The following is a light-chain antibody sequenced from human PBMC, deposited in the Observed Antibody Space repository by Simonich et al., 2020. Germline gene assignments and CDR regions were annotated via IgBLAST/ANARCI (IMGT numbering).Light chain of an antibody. CDR2: GAS. CDR1: QSVSSN. V-gene: IGKV3-15*01. J-gene: IGKJ1*01. Sequence: EIEMTQSPATMSVSPGERATHSCRASQSVSSNLDWYQQKPGQAHRLHIYGASTRASGIPARFSGSGSGTEFTLTISSLQSADFAVYYCQQYNNWPPWTFGQGTKVEIK. CDR3: QQYNNWPPWT.